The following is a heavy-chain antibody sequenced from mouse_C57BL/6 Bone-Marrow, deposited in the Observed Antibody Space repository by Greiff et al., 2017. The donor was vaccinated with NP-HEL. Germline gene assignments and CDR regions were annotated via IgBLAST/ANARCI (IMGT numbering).Heavy chain of an antibody. CDR1: GYAFTNYL. D-gene: IGHD1-1*01. J-gene: IGHJ2*01. V-gene: IGHV1-54*01. CDR2: INPGSGGT. Sequence: VKVVESGAELVRPGTSVKVSCKASGYAFTNYLIEWVKQRPGQGLEWIGVINPGSGGTNYNEKFKGKATLTADKSSSTAYMQLSSLTSEDSAVYFCARGDYYGSSYVGTDYWGQGTTLTVSS. CDR3: ARGDYYGSSYVGTDY.